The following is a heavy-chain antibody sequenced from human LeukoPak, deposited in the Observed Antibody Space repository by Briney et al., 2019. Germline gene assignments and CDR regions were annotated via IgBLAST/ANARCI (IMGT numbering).Heavy chain of an antibody. CDR2: MNPNSGNT. CDR1: GYTFTSYD. J-gene: IGHJ4*02. CDR3: ARGDLELLDY. Sequence: ASVTVSFKSSGYTFTSYDINWVRQATGQGGEWMGWMNPNSGNTGYAQKFQGRVTITRNTSISTAYMELSSLRSEDTAVYYCARGDLELLDYWGQGTLVTVSS. D-gene: IGHD1-7*01. V-gene: IGHV1-8*03.